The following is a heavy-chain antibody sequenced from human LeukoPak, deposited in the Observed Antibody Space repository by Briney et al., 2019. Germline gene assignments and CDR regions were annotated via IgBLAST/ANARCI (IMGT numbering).Heavy chain of an antibody. D-gene: IGHD6-19*01. Sequence: PSETLSLTCTVSGGSISSYYWSWIRQPPGKGLEWIGYIYYSGSTNYNPSLKSRVTISVDTSKNQFSLKLSSVTAAGTAVYYCARGGSGWRYYFDYWGQGTLVTVSS. CDR3: ARGGSGWRYYFDY. CDR1: GGSISSYY. J-gene: IGHJ4*02. V-gene: IGHV4-59*01. CDR2: IYYSGST.